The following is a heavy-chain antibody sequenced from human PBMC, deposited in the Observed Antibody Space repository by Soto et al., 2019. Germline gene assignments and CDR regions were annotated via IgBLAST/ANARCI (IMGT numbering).Heavy chain of an antibody. J-gene: IGHJ4*02. CDR1: GFTFSSYG. CDR2: ISYDGSNK. V-gene: IGHV3-30*18. D-gene: IGHD6-19*01. CDR3: AKLSTVAEFFAC. Sequence: QVQLVESGGGVVQPGRSLRLSCAASGFTFSSYGMHWVRQAPGKGLEWVAVISYDGSNKYYTDSVKGRFTISRDNSKNTLYLQMNSLRTEDTAVYYCAKLSTVAEFFACWGQGTLVTVSS.